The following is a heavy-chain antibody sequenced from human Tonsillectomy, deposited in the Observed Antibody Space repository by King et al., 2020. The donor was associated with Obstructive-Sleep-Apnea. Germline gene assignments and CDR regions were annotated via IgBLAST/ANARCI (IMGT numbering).Heavy chain of an antibody. J-gene: IGHJ5*02. CDR1: GGSISSSSYY. V-gene: IGHV4-39*07. D-gene: IGHD6-13*01. CDR3: AGGVEQQLANWFDP. CDR2: IYYSGTT. Sequence: LQLQESGPGLVKPSETLSLTCSVSGGSISSSSYYWGWIRQPPGKGLEWIGIIYYSGTTYYNPSLKSRVTISVDTSKNQFSLKLSSVTAADTAVYYCAGGVEQQLANWFDPWGQGPLVTVSS.